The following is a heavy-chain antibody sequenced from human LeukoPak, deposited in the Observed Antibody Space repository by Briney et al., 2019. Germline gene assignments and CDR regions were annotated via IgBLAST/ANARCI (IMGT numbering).Heavy chain of an antibody. CDR3: ARAAENYGGRFDS. D-gene: IGHD3-16*01. J-gene: IGHJ4*02. Sequence: GGSLRLSCAASGFTFSSYSMNWVRQAPGKGLEWVSSISSSSSYIYYADSVKGRFTISRDNAKNSLYLQMNSLRAEDAAVYYCARAAENYGGRFDSWGQGTLVTVSS. CDR1: GFTFSSYS. V-gene: IGHV3-21*01. CDR2: ISSSSSYI.